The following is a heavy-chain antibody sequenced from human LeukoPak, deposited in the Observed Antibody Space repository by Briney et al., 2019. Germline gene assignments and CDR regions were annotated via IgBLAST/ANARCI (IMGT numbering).Heavy chain of an antibody. V-gene: IGHV5-51*01. CDR2: INPGDSHT. Sequence: GESPKISCKGSGSSFTSYWIAWVRQLPGKGLEWMGIINPGDSHTRYSPSFQGQVTISADKSISTAYLQWSSLKASDTAIYYCATRKTGTTWGGWFDPWGQGTLVTVSS. J-gene: IGHJ5*02. CDR3: ATRKTGTTWGGWFDP. D-gene: IGHD1-7*01. CDR1: GSSFTSYW.